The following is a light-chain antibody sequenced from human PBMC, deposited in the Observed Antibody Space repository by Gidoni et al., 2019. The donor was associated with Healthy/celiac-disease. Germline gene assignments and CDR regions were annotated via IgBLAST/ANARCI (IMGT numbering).Light chain of an antibody. V-gene: IGKV1-39*01. CDR2: AAS. Sequence: DLQMTQSPSYLSASVGDRVTITCRASQSSSSYLNWYQQKPGKAPKLLIYAASSLQSGVPSRFSGSGSGTDFTLTSSSLQPEDFATYYCQQSYSTLTFGGGTKVEIK. CDR1: QSSSSY. CDR3: QQSYSTLT. J-gene: IGKJ4*01.